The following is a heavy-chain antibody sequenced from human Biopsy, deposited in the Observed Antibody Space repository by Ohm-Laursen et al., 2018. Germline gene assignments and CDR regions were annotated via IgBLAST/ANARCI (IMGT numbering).Heavy chain of an antibody. CDR2: ISDRGTT. CDR3: ARLYRLDDYWNDDPPDAFDV. D-gene: IGHD3-3*01. CDR1: GGAISGTSYY. J-gene: IGHJ3*01. V-gene: IGHV4-61*01. Sequence: PGTLSLTCAVSGGAISGTSYYWTWIRQSPRKGLEWIGHISDRGTTNSNPSLRGRITISVDTSKNQFSLKLNSVSAADTALFFCARLYRLDDYWNDDPPDAFDVWGPGTMVTVSS.